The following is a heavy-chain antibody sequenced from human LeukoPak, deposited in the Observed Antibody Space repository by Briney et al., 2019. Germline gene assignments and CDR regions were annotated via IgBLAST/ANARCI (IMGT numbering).Heavy chain of an antibody. D-gene: IGHD5-18*01. CDR2: IIPIFGTA. CDR3: ARGGDTAMTDNWFDP. CDR1: GGTFSSYA. Sequence: ASVKVSCKASGGTFSSYAISWVRQAPGQGLEWMGGIIPIFGTANYAQKFQARVTITTDESTSTAYMELSSLRSEDTAVYYCARGGDTAMTDNWFDPWGQRTLVTVSS. V-gene: IGHV1-69*05. J-gene: IGHJ5*02.